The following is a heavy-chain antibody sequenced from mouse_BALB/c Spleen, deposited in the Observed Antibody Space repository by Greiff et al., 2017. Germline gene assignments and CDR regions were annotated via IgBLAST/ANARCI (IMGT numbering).Heavy chain of an antibody. V-gene: IGHV3-8*02. CDR3: ARSFYYYGSSEAWFAY. J-gene: IGHJ3*01. CDR2: ISYSGST. D-gene: IGHD1-1*01. CDR1: GDSITSGY. Sequence: EVQVVESGPSLVKPSQTLSLTCSVTGDSITSGYWNWIRKFPGNKLEYMGYISYSGSTYYNPSLKSRISITRYTSKNQYYLQLNSVTTEDTATYYCARSFYYYGSSEAWFAYWGQGTLVTVSA.